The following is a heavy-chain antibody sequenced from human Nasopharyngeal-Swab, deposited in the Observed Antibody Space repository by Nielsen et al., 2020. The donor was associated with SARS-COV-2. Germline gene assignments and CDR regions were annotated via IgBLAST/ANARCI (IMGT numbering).Heavy chain of an antibody. V-gene: IGHV2-70*01. D-gene: IGHD2-2*01. CDR3: ARIERNQLLSGYYYYYGMDV. CDR2: IDWDDDK. Sequence: WIRQPPGEALEWLALIDWDDDKYYSTSLKTRLTISKDTSKNQVVLTMTNMDPVDTATYYCARIERNQLLSGYYYYYGMDVWGQGTTVTVSS. J-gene: IGHJ6*02.